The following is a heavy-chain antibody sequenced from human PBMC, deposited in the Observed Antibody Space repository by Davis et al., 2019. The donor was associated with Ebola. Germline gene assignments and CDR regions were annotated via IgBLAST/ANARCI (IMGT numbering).Heavy chain of an antibody. CDR3: AREGGDGAGVDY. CDR1: GGTFSSYA. Sequence: SAKVSCKASGGTFSSYAISWVRQAPGQGLEWMGGIIPIFGTANYAQKFQGRVTITADKSTSTAYMELSSLRSEDTAVYYCAREGGDGAGVDYWGQGTLVTVSS. J-gene: IGHJ4*02. V-gene: IGHV1-69*06. D-gene: IGHD1-14*01. CDR2: IIPIFGTA.